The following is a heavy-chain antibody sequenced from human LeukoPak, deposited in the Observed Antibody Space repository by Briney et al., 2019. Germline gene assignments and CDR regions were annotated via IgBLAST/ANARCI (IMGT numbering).Heavy chain of an antibody. CDR3: TPDRARR. V-gene: IGHV3-15*01. J-gene: IGHJ4*02. Sequence: GGSLRPSWVAAGFTFSNAWMSWVRQAPGEGLEWVVRIISKTDDGTTDNAAPVKGRFTNSRDDSKNSEYLQMNSMKTEDTAVYYCTPDRARRWGQGTLVTVSS. CDR1: GFTFSNAW. CDR2: IISKTDDGTT.